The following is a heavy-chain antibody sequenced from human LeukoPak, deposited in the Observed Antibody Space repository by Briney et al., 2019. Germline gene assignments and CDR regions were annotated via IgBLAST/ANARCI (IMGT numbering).Heavy chain of an antibody. V-gene: IGHV4-39*01. Sequence: SETLSLTCTVSGDITHYWGWIRQPPGKGLECIGSMYFSGSVYYNPSLRSRVTISLDTSTKQLSLKLTSVTAADTAIYYCAKHNGGGIVSYVAPGPPDYFDHWGQGALVTVSS. D-gene: IGHD1-26*01. CDR2: MYFSGSV. CDR1: GDITHY. CDR3: AKHNGGGIVSYVAPGPPDYFDH. J-gene: IGHJ4*02.